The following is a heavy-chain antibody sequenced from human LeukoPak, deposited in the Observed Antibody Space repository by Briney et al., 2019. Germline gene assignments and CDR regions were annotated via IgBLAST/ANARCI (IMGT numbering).Heavy chain of an antibody. J-gene: IGHJ1*01. D-gene: IGHD6-13*01. CDR1: GASVSSYY. CDR3: AMGFWYEEYFQH. V-gene: IGHV4-59*02. Sequence: PSETLTLSCTVSGASVSSYYRSWIRQPPGKGLEWIGYIYYSGSTNYNPSLKSRITISVDTSKNQYSLRLSAVTAADTAVYFCAMGFWYEEYFQHWGQGSLVIVSS. CDR2: IYYSGST.